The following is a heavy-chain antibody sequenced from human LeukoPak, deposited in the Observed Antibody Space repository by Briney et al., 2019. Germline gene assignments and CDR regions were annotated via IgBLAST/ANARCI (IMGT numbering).Heavy chain of an antibody. CDR3: AREHSGSYWFDP. V-gene: IGHV4-30-4*01. J-gene: IGHJ5*02. Sequence: SETLSLTCTVSGGSISSGDYYWSWIRQPPGKGLVWIGYIYYSGSTYYNPSLKSRVTISVDTSKNQFSLKLSSVTAADTAVYYCAREHSGSYWFDPWGQGTLVTVSS. D-gene: IGHD3-10*01. CDR1: GGSISSGDYY. CDR2: IYYSGST.